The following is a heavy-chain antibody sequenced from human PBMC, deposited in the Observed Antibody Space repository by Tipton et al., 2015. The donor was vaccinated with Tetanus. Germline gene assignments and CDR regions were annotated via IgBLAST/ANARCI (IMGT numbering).Heavy chain of an antibody. D-gene: IGHD6-25*01. Sequence: GSLRLSCAASGFNFRSYDMNWVRQAPAKGLEWISSISSGSSGSKTYYADSVKGRFTVSRDNAKNSLFLEMNSLRADDTAVYYCVSGSALDYWGQGTLITVSS. CDR3: VSGSALDY. V-gene: IGHV3-21*01. CDR1: GFNFRSYD. CDR2: ISSGSSGSKT. J-gene: IGHJ4*02.